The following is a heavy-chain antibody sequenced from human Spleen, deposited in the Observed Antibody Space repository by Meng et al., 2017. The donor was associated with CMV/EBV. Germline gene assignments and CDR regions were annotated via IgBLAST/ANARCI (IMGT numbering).Heavy chain of an antibody. CDR3: AREYVGPGNYFDS. V-gene: IGHV4-59*01. CDR2: IHYSGST. J-gene: IGHJ4*02. D-gene: IGHD1-14*01. Sequence: TCTVSGVSISSYYWTWIRQSPGKGLEWIGFIHYSGSTNYNPSLTSRVTISVDRSTNQFSLKMSSVTAADTAVYYCAREYVGPGNYFDSWGQGTLVTVSS. CDR1: GVSISSYY.